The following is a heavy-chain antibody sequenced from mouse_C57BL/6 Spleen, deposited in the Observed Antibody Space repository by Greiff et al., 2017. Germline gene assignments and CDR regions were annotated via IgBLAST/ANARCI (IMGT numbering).Heavy chain of an antibody. Sequence: VQLMESGAELVKPGDSVTISCKVSGYTFTDYYINWVKQRPGQGLEWFGKIGTGSGSTDYNEKFKGQATLTADKSSSTAYMQLSSLTSEDSAVYFCARCYDGYYRYYFDYWGQGTTLTVSS. CDR2: IGTGSGST. J-gene: IGHJ2*01. CDR3: ARCYDGYYRYYFDY. CDR1: GYTFTDYY. D-gene: IGHD2-3*01. V-gene: IGHV1-77*01.